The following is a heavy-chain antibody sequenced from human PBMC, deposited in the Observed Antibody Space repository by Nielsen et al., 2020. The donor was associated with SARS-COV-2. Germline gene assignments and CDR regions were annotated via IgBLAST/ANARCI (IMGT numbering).Heavy chain of an antibody. CDR1: GFTFSSYW. V-gene: IGHV3-7*03. CDR2: IKQDGSEK. J-gene: IGHJ4*02. Sequence: GGSLRLSCAASGFTFSSYWMSWVRQAPGKGLEWVANIKQDGSEKYYVESVEGRFTISKDNAKNSLYLQLNSLRVEDTAIYYCARHPQGTLDYWGQGTLVTVSS. CDR3: ARHPQGTLDY. D-gene: IGHD3-10*01.